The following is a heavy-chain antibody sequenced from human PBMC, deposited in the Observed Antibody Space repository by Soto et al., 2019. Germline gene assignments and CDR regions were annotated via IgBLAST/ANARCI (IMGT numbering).Heavy chain of an antibody. J-gene: IGHJ3*02. CDR3: AREGWLLFAFDI. V-gene: IGHV3-74*01. CDR1: GFTFSSYW. CDR2: INSDGSST. D-gene: IGHD3-9*01. Sequence: GGSLRLSCAASGFTFSSYWMHWVRQAPGKGLVWVSRINSDGSSTSYADSVKGRFTISRDNAKNTLYLQMNSLRAEDTAVYYIAREGWLLFAFDIWGQGTMVTVSS.